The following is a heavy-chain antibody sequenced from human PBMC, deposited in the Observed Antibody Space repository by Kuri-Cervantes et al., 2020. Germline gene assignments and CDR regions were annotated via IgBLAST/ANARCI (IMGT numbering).Heavy chain of an antibody. CDR3: TRYYVWGSYRYTVDY. CDR2: IRSKAYGGTT. D-gene: IGHD3-16*02. CDR1: GFTFGDYA. Sequence: GGSLRLSCTVSGFTFGDYAMSWFRQAPGKGLEWVGFIRSKAYGGTTEYAASVKGRFTISRDDSKSIAYLQMNSLKTEDTAVYYCTRYYVWGSYRYTVDYWGQGTLVTVSS. J-gene: IGHJ4*02. V-gene: IGHV3-49*03.